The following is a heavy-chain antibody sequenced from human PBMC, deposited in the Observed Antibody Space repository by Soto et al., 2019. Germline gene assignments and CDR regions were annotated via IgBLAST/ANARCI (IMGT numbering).Heavy chain of an antibody. Sequence: GASVKVSCKASGGTFSSYTISWVRQAPGQGLEWMGRIIPILGIANYAQKFQGRVTITADKSTSTAYMELSSLRSEDTAVYYCARGPFAYSSSWYLTPTYPTYYYYGMDVWGQGTTVTVSS. CDR1: GGTFSSYT. J-gene: IGHJ6*02. CDR3: ARGPFAYSSSWYLTPTYPTYYYYGMDV. CDR2: IIPILGIA. V-gene: IGHV1-69*02. D-gene: IGHD6-13*01.